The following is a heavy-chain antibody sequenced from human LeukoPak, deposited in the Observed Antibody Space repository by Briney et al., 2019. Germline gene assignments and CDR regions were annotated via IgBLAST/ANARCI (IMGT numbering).Heavy chain of an antibody. CDR1: GCTFSSYS. V-gene: IGHV3-21*01. J-gene: IGHJ5*02. CDR3: ARELGEAYSSSRTWFDP. CDR2: ISSSGYYI. D-gene: IGHD6-13*01. Sequence: PGGSLRLSCAASGCTFSSYSMNWVRQAPGKGLEWVSSISSSGYYIYYADSVKGRFTISRDNAKNSLYLQMNGLRAEDAAIYYCARELGEAYSSSRTWFDPWGQGTLVTVSS.